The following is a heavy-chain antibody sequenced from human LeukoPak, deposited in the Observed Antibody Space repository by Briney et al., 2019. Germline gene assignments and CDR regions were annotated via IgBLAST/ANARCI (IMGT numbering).Heavy chain of an antibody. CDR2: IYYSGST. Sequence: SETLSLTCTVSGGSISSSSYYWGWIRQPPGRGLEWIGSIYYSGSTHYNPSLKSRVTISVDTSKNQFSLKLSSVTAADTAVYYCARPPIAAAGTYFDLWGRGTLVTVSS. CDR3: ARPPIAAAGTYFDL. J-gene: IGHJ2*01. D-gene: IGHD6-13*01. V-gene: IGHV4-39*01. CDR1: GGSISSSSYY.